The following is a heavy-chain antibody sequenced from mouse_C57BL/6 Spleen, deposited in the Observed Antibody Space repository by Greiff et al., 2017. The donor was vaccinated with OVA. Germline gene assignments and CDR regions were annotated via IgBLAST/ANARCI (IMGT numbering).Heavy chain of an antibody. CDR3: ANYYGSREGYFDV. CDR2: ISDGGSYT. CDR1: GFTFSSYA. V-gene: IGHV5-4*03. J-gene: IGHJ1*03. D-gene: IGHD1-1*01. Sequence: EVNLVESGGGLVKPGGSLKLSCAASGFTFSSYAMSWVRQTPEKRLEWVATISDGGSYTYYPDNVKGRFTITRDNAKNNLYLQMSHLKSEDTAMYYCANYYGSREGYFDVWGTGTTVTVSS.